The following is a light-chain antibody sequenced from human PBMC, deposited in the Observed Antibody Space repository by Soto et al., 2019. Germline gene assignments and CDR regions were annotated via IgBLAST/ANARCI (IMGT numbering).Light chain of an antibody. CDR1: SSNIGSNY. CDR3: AAWDDSLLWV. Sequence: QSVLTQPPSASGTPGQRVTISCSRSSSNIGSNYVYWYQQLPGTAPKLLIYRNNQRPSGVPDRFSGSKSGTSASLAISGLRSEDEADYYCAAWDDSLLWVFGGGTKLTVL. V-gene: IGLV1-47*01. J-gene: IGLJ3*02. CDR2: RNN.